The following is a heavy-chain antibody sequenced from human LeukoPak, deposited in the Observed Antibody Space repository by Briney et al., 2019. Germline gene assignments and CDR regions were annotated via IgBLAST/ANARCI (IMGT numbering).Heavy chain of an antibody. CDR3: ARIGREYYYDSSFLWADY. V-gene: IGHV3-20*04. Sequence: GGSLRLSCAASGFTFDDYGMSWVRQAPGKGLEWVSGINWNGGSTGYADSVKGRFTISRDNAKNSLYLQMNSLRAEDTALYYCARIGREYYYDSSFLWADYWGQGTLVTVSS. CDR1: GFTFDDYG. D-gene: IGHD3-22*01. CDR2: INWNGGST. J-gene: IGHJ4*02.